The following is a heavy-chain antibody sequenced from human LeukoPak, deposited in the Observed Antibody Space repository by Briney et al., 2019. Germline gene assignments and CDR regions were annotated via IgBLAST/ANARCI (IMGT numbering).Heavy chain of an antibody. CDR2: ISSSGSTI. V-gene: IGHV3-48*03. CDR1: GFSFRTYE. CDR3: ARHRDTRTPRGRRAHY. D-gene: IGHD2-2*01. J-gene: IGHJ4*02. Sequence: GGSLRLSCAGSGFSFRTYEMNWVRQAPGKGLEWVSYISSSGSTIYYADSVKGRFTISRDNAKSSLYLQMNSLRAEDTAVYYCARHRDTRTPRGRRAHYWGQGTLVTVSS.